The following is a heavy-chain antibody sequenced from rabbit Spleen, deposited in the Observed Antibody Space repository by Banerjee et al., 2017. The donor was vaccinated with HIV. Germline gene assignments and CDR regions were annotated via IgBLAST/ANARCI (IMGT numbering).Heavy chain of an antibody. D-gene: IGHD1-1*01. CDR1: GFSFSSSYW. CDR3: ARHDRGSGSDYYFDL. Sequence: QLVESGGGLVQPEGSLTLTCTASGFSFSSSYWICWVRQAPGKGLEWIACIYPPTGAIYYASWAKGRFTISKTSSTTVTLQMTSLTDADTATHFCARHDRGSGSDYYFDLWGQGTLVTVS. J-gene: IGHJ4*01. CDR2: IYPPTGAI. V-gene: IGHV1S45*01.